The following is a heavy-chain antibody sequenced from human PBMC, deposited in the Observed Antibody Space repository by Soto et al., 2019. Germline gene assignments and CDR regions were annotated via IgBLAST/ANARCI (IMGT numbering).Heavy chain of an antibody. V-gene: IGHV4-31*03. CDR1: GGSISSGDYY. CDR2: IYYSGNT. D-gene: IGHD3-3*01. CDR3: ASVANTNYDFWSGFYR. J-gene: IGHJ4*02. Sequence: PSETLSLTCTVSGGSISSGDYYWSWIRQHPGKGLEWIGYIYYSGNTYYNPSLRSRVSISVDASQNQFSLRLTSVTAADTAVYYCASVANTNYDFWSGFYRWGQGPLVTVSS.